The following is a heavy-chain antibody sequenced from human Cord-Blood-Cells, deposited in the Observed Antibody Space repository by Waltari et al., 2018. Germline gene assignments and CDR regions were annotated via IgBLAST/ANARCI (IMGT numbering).Heavy chain of an antibody. CDR3: ARDKGIRYSGSYYAFDI. CDR1: GYPFPTYS. CDR2: INPNSGGT. V-gene: IGHV1-2*02. J-gene: IGHJ3*02. Sequence: QVPLVQSGAEVKKPGASVKVPCTASGYPFPTYSTHWVRKALGQGLEWMGWINPNSGGTNYAQKFQGRVTMTRDTSISTAYMELSRLRSDDTAVYYCARDKGIRYSGSYYAFDIWGQGTMVTVSS. D-gene: IGHD1-26*01.